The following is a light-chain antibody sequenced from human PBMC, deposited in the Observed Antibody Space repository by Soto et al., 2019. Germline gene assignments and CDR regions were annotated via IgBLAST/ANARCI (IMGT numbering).Light chain of an antibody. CDR3: QQYYSNPRT. V-gene: IGKV4-1*01. CDR1: QNVVFSSNNKNY. Sequence: DIVMTQSPDSLAVSLGERATINCKSSQNVVFSSNNKNYLAWYQQKPGQPPKLLVYWASTRESGVPDRFSGGGSGTDFTLTISSLQAEDVAVYYCQQYYSNPRTFGQGTKVEIK. CDR2: WAS. J-gene: IGKJ1*01.